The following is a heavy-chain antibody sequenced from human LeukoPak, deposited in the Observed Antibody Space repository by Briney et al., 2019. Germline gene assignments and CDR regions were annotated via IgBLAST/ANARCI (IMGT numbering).Heavy chain of an antibody. V-gene: IGHV4-30-2*01. CDR3: ARGLSLGFDY. D-gene: IGHD3-16*02. CDR2: IHHSGST. CDR1: GGSISSGGYY. Sequence: KPSQTLSLTCIVSGGSISSGGYYWSWIRQPPGKGLEWIGYIHHSGSTYYNPSLKSRVTISVDRSKNQFSLKLSSVTAADTAVYYCARGLSLGFDYWGQGTLVTVSS. J-gene: IGHJ4*02.